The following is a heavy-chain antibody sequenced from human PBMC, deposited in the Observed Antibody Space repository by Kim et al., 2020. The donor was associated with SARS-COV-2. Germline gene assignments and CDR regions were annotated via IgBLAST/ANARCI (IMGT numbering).Heavy chain of an antibody. V-gene: IGHV3-74*01. CDR1: GFTFSSYW. J-gene: IGHJ5*02. CDR2: ISGDGSTT. Sequence: GGSLRLSCAASGFTFSSYWMHWVRQVPGKGLEWVSRISGDGSTTTYADSVKGRFTISRDNAKNTLYLQMNSLRAEDTAVYYCARALTVRLQNWFDPWGQGTLVTVSS. D-gene: IGHD4-4*01. CDR3: ARALTVRLQNWFDP.